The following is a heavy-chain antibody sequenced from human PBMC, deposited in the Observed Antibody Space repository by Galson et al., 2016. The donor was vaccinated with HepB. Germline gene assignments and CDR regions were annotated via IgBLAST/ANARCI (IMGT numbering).Heavy chain of an antibody. CDR2: IHYTGTT. CDR1: GGSISGYY. V-gene: IGHV4-59*01. Sequence: SETLSLTCTVSGGSISGYYWSWLRQPPGKGPEWTGYIHYTGTTNYNPSLESRVTISVDTSENRFSLTVRSVTAADTAVYYCARKYSRFWFDSWGQGTLVAVSS. CDR3: ARKYSRFWFDS. D-gene: IGHD4-11*01. J-gene: IGHJ5*01.